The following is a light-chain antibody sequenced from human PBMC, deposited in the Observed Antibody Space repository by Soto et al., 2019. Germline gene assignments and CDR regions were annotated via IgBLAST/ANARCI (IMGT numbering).Light chain of an antibody. J-gene: IGKJ2*01. V-gene: IGKV1-5*01. CDR3: QQYSSYLYT. CDR2: DAS. Sequence: DIQMTQSPSTLSASVGDRVTITCRASQSIHRWLAWYHQKPGKAPKLLFYDASTLESGVPSRFSGSGSGTEFTLTITSLQPDDFATYYCQQYSSYLYTFGQGTKLEIK. CDR1: QSIHRW.